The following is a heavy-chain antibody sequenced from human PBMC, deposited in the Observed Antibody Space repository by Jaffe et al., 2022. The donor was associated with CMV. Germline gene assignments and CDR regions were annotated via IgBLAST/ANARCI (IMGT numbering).Heavy chain of an antibody. J-gene: IGHJ4*02. CDR1: GFTFSSYS. CDR3: ARDDLLRWGVDY. V-gene: IGHV3-21*01. D-gene: IGHD3-9*01. CDR2: ISSSSSYI. Sequence: EVQLVESGGGLVKPGGSLRLSCAASGFTFSSYSMNWVRQAPGKGLEWVSSISSSSSYIYYADSVKGRFTISRDNAKNSLYLQMNSLRAEDTAVYYCARDDLLRWGVDYWGQGTLVTVSS.